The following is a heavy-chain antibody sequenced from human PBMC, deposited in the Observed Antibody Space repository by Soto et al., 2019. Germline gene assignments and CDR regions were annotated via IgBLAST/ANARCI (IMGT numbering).Heavy chain of an antibody. J-gene: IGHJ4*02. Sequence: QLLESGXGLVQPEGSLRLSCAASGFTFSSYAMGWVRQGPGKGLEWVAVVSIGGSTHYADSVRGRFTISRDNSKNTXXLQXXXXXXEXXXXXXXXXXXGAXGHFDYWGQGALVTVSS. CDR3: XXXXGAXGHFDY. CDR1: GFTFSSYA. V-gene: IGHV3-23*01. CDR2: VSIGGST.